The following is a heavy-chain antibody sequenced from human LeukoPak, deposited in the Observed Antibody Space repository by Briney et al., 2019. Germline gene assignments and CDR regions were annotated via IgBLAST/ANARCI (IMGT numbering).Heavy chain of an antibody. Sequence: GGSLRLSCAASGFTVSSTYMSWVRQAPGKGLEWVSGISGSGDNTYYADSVKGRFTISRDNSKNTLYVQVNSLGTEDTAAYYCAKGSYYDSSGSFYFDYWGQGTLVTVSS. CDR3: AKGSYYDSSGSFYFDY. CDR1: GFTVSSTY. J-gene: IGHJ4*02. CDR2: ISGSGDNT. D-gene: IGHD3-22*01. V-gene: IGHV3-23*01.